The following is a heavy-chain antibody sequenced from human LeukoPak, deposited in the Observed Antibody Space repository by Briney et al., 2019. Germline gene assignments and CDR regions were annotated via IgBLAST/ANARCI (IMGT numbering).Heavy chain of an antibody. D-gene: IGHD4-17*01. Sequence: GGSLRLSCAASGFTFSSYGMHWVRQAPGKGLEWVAVISYDGSNKYYADSVKGRFTISRDNSKNTLYPQMNSLRAEDTAVYYGGKVPSTTPSSYWGQGTLVTVSS. V-gene: IGHV3-30*18. J-gene: IGHJ4*02. CDR3: GKVPSTTPSSY. CDR2: ISYDGSNK. CDR1: GFTFSSYG.